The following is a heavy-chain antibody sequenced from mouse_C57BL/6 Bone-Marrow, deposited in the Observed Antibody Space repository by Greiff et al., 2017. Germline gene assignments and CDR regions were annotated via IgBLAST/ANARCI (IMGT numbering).Heavy chain of an antibody. D-gene: IGHD2-5*01. CDR3: ARRDYSNYPYFDY. J-gene: IGHJ2*01. Sequence: QVQLQQPGAELVKPGASVKMSCKASGYTFTSYWITWVKQRPGQGLEGIGDIYPGRGRTTYNEKFKSKATLTVDTSSSTAYMQLSSLTSEDSAVYYCARRDYSNYPYFDYWGQGTTLTVSS. CDR2: IYPGRGRT. V-gene: IGHV1-55*01. CDR1: GYTFTSYW.